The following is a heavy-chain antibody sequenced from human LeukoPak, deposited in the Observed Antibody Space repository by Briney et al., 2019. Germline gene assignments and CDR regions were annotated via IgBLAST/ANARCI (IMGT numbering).Heavy chain of an antibody. CDR1: GFTVSSNY. D-gene: IGHD2-21*02. V-gene: IGHV3-53*01. J-gene: IGHJ4*02. CDR3: ARDRYCGGDCYSDY. CDR2: IYSGGST. Sequence: GGSLRLSCAASGFTVSSNYMSWVRQAPGKGLEWVSVIYSGGSTYYADSVKGRFTISRDNSKNTLYLQMNSLRAEDTAVYYCARDRYCGGDCYSDYWGQGTLVTVSS.